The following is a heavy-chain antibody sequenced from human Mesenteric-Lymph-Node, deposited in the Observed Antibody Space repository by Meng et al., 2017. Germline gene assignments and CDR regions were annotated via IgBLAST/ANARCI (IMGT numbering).Heavy chain of an antibody. CDR1: GSTFTSYD. D-gene: IGHD3-22*01. Sequence: QVQLVQSGAEVKKPGSAVKVACKASGSTFTSYDINWVRQATGQGLEWMGWMNPNSGNTGYAQKFQGRVTMTRNTSISTAYMELSSLRSEDTAVYYCARGREWSSGYYVYWGQGTLVTVSS. V-gene: IGHV1-8*01. CDR2: MNPNSGNT. J-gene: IGHJ4*02. CDR3: ARGREWSSGYYVY.